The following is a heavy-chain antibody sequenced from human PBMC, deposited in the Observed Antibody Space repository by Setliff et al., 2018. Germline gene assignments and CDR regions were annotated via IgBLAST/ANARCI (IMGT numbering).Heavy chain of an antibody. CDR2: ISPYNGHT. V-gene: IGHV1-18*01. Sequence: ASVKVSCKASGDTFSTYALSWVRQAPGQGLEWMGWISPYNGHTNSAQKLQGRVTMTTDTSTSTAYMELKDLTSDDTALYYCARINFYVSSGFYYASDYWGQGTLVTVSS. CDR1: GDTFSTYA. J-gene: IGHJ4*02. D-gene: IGHD3-22*01. CDR3: ARINFYVSSGFYYASDY.